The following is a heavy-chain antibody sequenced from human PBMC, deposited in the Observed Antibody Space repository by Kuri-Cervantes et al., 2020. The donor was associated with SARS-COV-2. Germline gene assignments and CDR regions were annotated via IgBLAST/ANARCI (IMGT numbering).Heavy chain of an antibody. CDR2: IYSGGST. V-gene: IGHV3-66*02. J-gene: IGHJ4*02. CDR3: ARTLNYYGSGTCCFDY. Sequence: GGFLRLSCAASGFTVSSNYMSWVRQAPGRGLEWVSVIYSGGSTYYADSVKGRFTISRDNSKNTLYLQMNSLRAEDTAVYYCARTLNYYGSGTCCFDYWGQGTLVTVSS. D-gene: IGHD3-10*01. CDR1: GFTVSSNY.